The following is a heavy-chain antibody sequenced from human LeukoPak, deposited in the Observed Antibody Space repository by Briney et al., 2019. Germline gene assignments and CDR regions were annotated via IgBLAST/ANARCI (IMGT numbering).Heavy chain of an antibody. CDR2: ISGSGGST. V-gene: IGHV3-23*01. CDR1: GFTFSSYS. J-gene: IGHJ4*02. D-gene: IGHD2-15*01. CDR3: AKDDRSLTNVVAAN. Sequence: PGGSLRLSCAASGFTFSSYSMNWVRQAPGKGLEWVSAISGSGGSTYYADSVKGRFTISRDNSKNTLYLQMNSLRAEDTAVYYCAKDDRSLTNVVAANWGQGTLVTVSS.